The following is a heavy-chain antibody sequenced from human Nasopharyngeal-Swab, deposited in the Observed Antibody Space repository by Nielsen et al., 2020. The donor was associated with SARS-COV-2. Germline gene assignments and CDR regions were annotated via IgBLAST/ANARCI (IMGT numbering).Heavy chain of an antibody. CDR2: INPSGGST. CDR3: ARGSLRFLEWSYYYYYMDV. Sequence: ASVKVSCKASGYTFTSYYMHWVRQAPGQGLEWMGIINPSGGSTSYAQKFQGRVTMTRDTSTSTVYMELSSLRSEDTAVYYCARGSLRFLEWSYYYYYMDVWGKGTTVTVPS. J-gene: IGHJ6*03. D-gene: IGHD3-3*01. CDR1: GYTFTSYY. V-gene: IGHV1-46*01.